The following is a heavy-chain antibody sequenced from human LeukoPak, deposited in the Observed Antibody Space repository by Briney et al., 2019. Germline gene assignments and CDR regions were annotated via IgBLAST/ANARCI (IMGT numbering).Heavy chain of an antibody. CDR2: IYQSGST. V-gene: IGHV4-38-2*02. D-gene: IGHD1-26*01. CDR1: GYSISSGYY. CDR3: ARHVGVGELLLYFDY. Sequence: SETLSLTCTVSGYSISSGYYWGWIRQPPGKGLEWIGTIYQSGSTYYNPSLKSRVTISIDTSKNQFSLKLKSVTAADTAVYYCARHVGVGELLLYFDYWGQGTLVTVSS. J-gene: IGHJ4*02.